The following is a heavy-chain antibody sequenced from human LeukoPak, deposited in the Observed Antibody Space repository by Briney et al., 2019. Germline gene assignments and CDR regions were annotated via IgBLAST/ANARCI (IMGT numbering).Heavy chain of an antibody. CDR1: GFTVSSNY. Sequence: GGSLRLSCAASGFTVSSNYMTWVRQAPGKGLEWVSVVYGGDTTYYADSVKGRFTISRDNSKNTLYLQMNSLRAEDTAVYYCARDLLYGGDIVVVPAAPNWFDPWGQGTLVTVSS. D-gene: IGHD2-2*01. J-gene: IGHJ5*02. V-gene: IGHV3-66*01. CDR3: ARDLLYGGDIVVVPAAPNWFDP. CDR2: VYGGDTT.